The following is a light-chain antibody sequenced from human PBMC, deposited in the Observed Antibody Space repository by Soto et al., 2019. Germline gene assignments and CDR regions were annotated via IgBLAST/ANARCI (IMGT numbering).Light chain of an antibody. CDR2: GAS. J-gene: IGKJ4*01. CDR3: QQYNNWPPALT. CDR1: ETVAGSY. V-gene: IGKV3D-15*01. Sequence: EIVLTQSPGTLSLSPGERATLSCRASETVAGSYLAWYQQKPGQAPRLLIHGASTRATGIADRFSGSGSGTEFTLTISSLQSEDFAVYYCQQYNNWPPALTFGGGTKVDIK.